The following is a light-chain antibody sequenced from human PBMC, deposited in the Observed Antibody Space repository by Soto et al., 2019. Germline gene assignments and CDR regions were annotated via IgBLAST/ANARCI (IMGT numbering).Light chain of an antibody. CDR1: SSNIGSNY. CDR3: AAWDDSLSRVV. J-gene: IGLJ2*01. Sequence: QSVLTQPPSASGTPGQRVTISCSGSSSNIGSNYVYWYQQLSGTAPKLLIYSNNQRPSGVPDRFSGSKSGTSASLAISGLRSEDEADYYCAAWDDSLSRVVFGGGTKLTVL. V-gene: IGLV1-47*02. CDR2: SNN.